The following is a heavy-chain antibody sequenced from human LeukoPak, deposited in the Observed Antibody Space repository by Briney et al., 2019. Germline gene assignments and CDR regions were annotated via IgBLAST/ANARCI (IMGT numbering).Heavy chain of an antibody. D-gene: IGHD5-12*01. CDR1: GYTFTSYG. J-gene: IGHJ4*02. CDR3: ARVALDSGYDFSDY. Sequence: GASVKVSCKASGYTFTSYGISWVRQASGQGLEWMGWISAYNGNTNYAQKLQGRVTMTTDTSTSTAYMELRSLRSDDTAVYYCARVALDSGYDFSDYWGQGTLVTVSS. V-gene: IGHV1-18*01. CDR2: ISAYNGNT.